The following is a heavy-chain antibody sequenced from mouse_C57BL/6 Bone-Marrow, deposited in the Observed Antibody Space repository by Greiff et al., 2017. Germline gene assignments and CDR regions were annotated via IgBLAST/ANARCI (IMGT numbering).Heavy chain of an antibody. J-gene: IGHJ1*03. Sequence: EVKLVESGGGLVQPGGSLSLSCAASGFTFTDYYMSWVRPPPGKALEWLGFIRNKANGYTTEYSASVKGRFTISRDNSQSILYLQMNALRAEDSATYYCASLTTVVSYWYFDVWGTGTTVTVSS. V-gene: IGHV7-3*01. CDR1: GFTFTDYY. D-gene: IGHD1-1*01. CDR3: ASLTTVVSYWYFDV. CDR2: IRNKANGYTT.